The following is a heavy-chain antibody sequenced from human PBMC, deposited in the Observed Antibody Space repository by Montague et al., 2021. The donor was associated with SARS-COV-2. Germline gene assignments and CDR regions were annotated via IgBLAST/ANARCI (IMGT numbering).Heavy chain of an antibody. CDR2: IYNTATST. Sequence: SLSLSFAASGFTFSRSAMTWVRQAPGKGLEWISVIYNTATSTYYADSVKGRFTISRDDSKNTLSLHMNSLRVDDTAVYYCAKVGDYFGDPKHYFDLWGPGTLVTVSS. CDR1: GFTFSRSA. D-gene: IGHD3-10*01. CDR3: AKVGDYFGDPKHYFDL. V-gene: IGHV3-23*03. J-gene: IGHJ4*02.